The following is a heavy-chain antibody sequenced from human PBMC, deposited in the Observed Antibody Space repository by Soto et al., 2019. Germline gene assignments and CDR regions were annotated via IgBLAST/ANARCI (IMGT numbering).Heavy chain of an antibody. V-gene: IGHV1-24*01. D-gene: IGHD2-15*01. CDR2: FDPEDGET. CDR1: GYTLTELS. J-gene: IGHJ6*02. CDR3: ATCVVVVGATRLVYYYGVDV. Sequence: ASVKVSCKVSGYTLTELSMHWVRQAPGKGLEWMGGFDPEDGETIYAQKFQGRVTMTEDTSTDTAYMELSSLRSEDTAVYYCATCVVVVGATRLVYYYGVDVWGQGTTVTVSS.